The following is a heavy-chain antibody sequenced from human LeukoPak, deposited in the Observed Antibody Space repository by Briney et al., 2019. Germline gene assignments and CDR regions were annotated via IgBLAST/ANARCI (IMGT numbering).Heavy chain of an antibody. Sequence: GGSLRLSCVASGLAVSSNYMSWVRQAPGKGLEWVGFIRSKAYGGTTEYAASVRGRFTISRDDSKSIAYLQMNSLKTEDTAVYYCTGVRIAARRYYYYGMDVWGQGTTVTVSS. D-gene: IGHD6-6*01. V-gene: IGHV3-49*04. CDR3: TGVRIAARRYYYYGMDV. J-gene: IGHJ6*02. CDR1: GLAVSSNY. CDR2: IRSKAYGGTT.